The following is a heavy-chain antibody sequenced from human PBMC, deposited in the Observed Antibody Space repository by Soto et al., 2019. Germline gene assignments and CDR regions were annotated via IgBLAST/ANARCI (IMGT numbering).Heavy chain of an antibody. V-gene: IGHV3-9*01. J-gene: IGHJ6*02. CDR3: AKDIGILRFSDHAPLHYYGMDV. CDR2: ISWNSGSI. Sequence: PGGSLRLSCAASGFTFDDYAMHWVRQAPGKGLEWVSGISWNSGSIGYADSVKGRFTISRDNAKNSLYLQMNSLRAEDTALYYCAKDIGILRFSDHAPLHYYGMDVWGQGTTVTVSS. CDR1: GFTFDDYA. D-gene: IGHD3-3*01.